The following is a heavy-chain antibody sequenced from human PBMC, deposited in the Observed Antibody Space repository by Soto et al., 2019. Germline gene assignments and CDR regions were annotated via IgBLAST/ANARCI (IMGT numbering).Heavy chain of an antibody. CDR1: CYTFTSYG. D-gene: IGHD1-26*01. Sequence: SVKVSCKGSCYTFTSYGISWVRQAPGQGLEWMGGIIPIFGTANYAQKFQGRVTITADESTSTAYMELSSLRSEDTAVYYCARVKTSGVSEFAYSGQGTLVTVSS. J-gene: IGHJ4*02. CDR3: ARVKTSGVSEFAY. V-gene: IGHV1-69*13. CDR2: IIPIFGTA.